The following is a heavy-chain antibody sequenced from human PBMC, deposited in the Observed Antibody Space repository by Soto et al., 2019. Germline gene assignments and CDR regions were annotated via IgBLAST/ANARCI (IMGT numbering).Heavy chain of an antibody. CDR2: IGTAGDT. V-gene: IGHV3-13*01. CDR1: GFTFSSYD. CDR3: ARAEGGTTRVFDY. J-gene: IGHJ4*02. Sequence: EVQLVESGGGLVQPGGPLRLSCAASGFTFSSYDMHWVRQAPGKGLEWVGAIGTAGDTYSPGSVKGRFTISKENAKNSLYFQMNSLRAEDTAVYYCARAEGGTTRVFDYWGQGSLVTVSS. D-gene: IGHD3-16*01.